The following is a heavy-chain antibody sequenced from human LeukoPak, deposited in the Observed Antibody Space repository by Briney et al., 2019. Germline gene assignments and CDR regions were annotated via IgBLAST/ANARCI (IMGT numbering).Heavy chain of an antibody. CDR1: GYTFTSYA. J-gene: IGHJ6*03. CDR2: INTNTGNP. Sequence: GASVKVSCKASGYTFTSYAMNWVRQAPGQGLEWMGWINTNTGNPTYAQGFTGRFVFSLDTSVSTAYLQISSLKAEDTAVYYCARGAELWFGELKDYYYMDVWGKGTTVTVSS. D-gene: IGHD3-10*01. V-gene: IGHV7-4-1*02. CDR3: ARGAELWFGELKDYYYMDV.